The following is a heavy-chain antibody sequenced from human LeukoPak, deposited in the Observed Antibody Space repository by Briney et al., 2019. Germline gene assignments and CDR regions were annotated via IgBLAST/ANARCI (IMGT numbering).Heavy chain of an antibody. CDR1: GFTSSSYG. J-gene: IGHJ5*02. V-gene: IGHV3-30*02. D-gene: IGHD5-18*01. CDR2: IRYDGSNK. Sequence: GGSLRLSCAASGFTSSSYGMHWVRQAPGKGLEWVAFIRYDGSNKYYADSVKGRFTISRDNSKNTLYLQMNSLRAEDTAVYYCANVPYSYGYSPMVSWGQGTLVTVSS. CDR3: ANVPYSYGYSPMVS.